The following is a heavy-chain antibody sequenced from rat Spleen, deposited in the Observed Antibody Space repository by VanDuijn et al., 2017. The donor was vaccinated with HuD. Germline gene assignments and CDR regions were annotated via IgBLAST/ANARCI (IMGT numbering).Heavy chain of an antibody. D-gene: IGHD1-11*01. CDR3: ARHALRRVPHWYFDF. CDR1: GFTFSDYT. Sequence: EVQLVESGGGLVQPGRSLKLSCVASGFTFSDYTMAWVRQAPTKGLEWVASISYDGTATYYRDSVKGRFTISRDNAKTTLYLQMDSLRSEDTASYYCARHALRRVPHWYFDFWGPGTMVTVSS. CDR2: ISYDGTAT. J-gene: IGHJ1*01. V-gene: IGHV5-7*01.